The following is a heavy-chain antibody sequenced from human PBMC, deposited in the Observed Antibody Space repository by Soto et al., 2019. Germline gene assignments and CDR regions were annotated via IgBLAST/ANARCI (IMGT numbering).Heavy chain of an antibody. CDR2: ITTYNGNT. Sequence: QVQLVQSGVEVREPGASVKVSCKAVRYIFTNYGVSWVRQAPGQGLEWMGWITTYNGNTEYAQKFQGRVTMTTDASTSTAYMELGSLRSDDTAIYYCAGALTGYGMDVWGQGTTVTVSS. CDR3: AGALTGYGMDV. V-gene: IGHV1-18*01. J-gene: IGHJ6*02. CDR1: RYIFTNYG.